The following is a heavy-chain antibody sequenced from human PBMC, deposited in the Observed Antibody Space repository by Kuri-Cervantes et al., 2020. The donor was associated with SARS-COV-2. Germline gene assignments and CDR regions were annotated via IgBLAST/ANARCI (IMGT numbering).Heavy chain of an antibody. V-gene: IGHV4-34*01. CDR2: INHSGST. J-gene: IGHJ6*02. D-gene: IGHD6-19*01. CDR1: GGSFSGYY. CDR3: ARGVGAAVAGTLITIYYYYGMDV. Sequence: ESLKISCAVYGGSFSGYYWSWIRQPPGKGLEWIGEINHSGSTNYNPSLKSRVTTSVDTSKNQFSLKLSSVTAADTAVYYCARGVGAAVAGTLITIYYYYGMDVWGQGTTVTVSS.